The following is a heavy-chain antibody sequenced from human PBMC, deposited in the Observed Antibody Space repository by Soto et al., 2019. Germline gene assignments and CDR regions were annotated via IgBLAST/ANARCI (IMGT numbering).Heavy chain of an antibody. D-gene: IGHD2-8*01. CDR1: GFTFSSYG. J-gene: IGHJ4*02. V-gene: IGHV3-30*18. CDR3: AKDPPAHHIVLMVYAPRYPDY. Sequence: GGSLRLSCAASGFTFSSYGMHWVRQAPGKGLEWVAVISYDGSNKYYADSVKGRFTISRDNSNNTLYLQMNSLRAEDTAVYYCAKDPPAHHIVLMVYAPRYPDYWGQGTLVTVSS. CDR2: ISYDGSNK.